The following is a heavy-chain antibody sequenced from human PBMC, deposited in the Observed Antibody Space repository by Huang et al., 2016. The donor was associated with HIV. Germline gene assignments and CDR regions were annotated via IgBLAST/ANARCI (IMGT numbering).Heavy chain of an antibody. J-gene: IGHJ4*02. V-gene: IGHV3-48*02. CDR2: ISSSSSTR. Sequence: EVQLVESGGGLVQPGGSLSLSCAATGFTFSSYSMNWVRQDPGKGLEWVSYISSSSSTRYYADAVKGRFTNARDNAKNSLFLQMNSLRDEDTAVYYCARGIRYFGVVAYFDYWGQGALVTVSS. CDR1: GFTFSSYS. D-gene: IGHD3-3*01. CDR3: ARGIRYFGVVAYFDY.